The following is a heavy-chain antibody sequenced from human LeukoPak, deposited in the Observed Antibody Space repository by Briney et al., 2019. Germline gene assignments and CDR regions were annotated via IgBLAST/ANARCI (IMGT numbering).Heavy chain of an antibody. Sequence: TLSLTCTVTGASISSGAYYWTWIRQHPEKGLEWIGYIYYTGHTYYNPSLQSRLTMSVDASKNQFSLKISSVTAADTAVYYCAGEGRGYGFMDVWGEGTTVSVSS. CDR1: GASISSGAYY. D-gene: IGHD5-12*01. J-gene: IGHJ6*03. CDR2: IYYTGHT. CDR3: AGEGRGYGFMDV. V-gene: IGHV4-31*03.